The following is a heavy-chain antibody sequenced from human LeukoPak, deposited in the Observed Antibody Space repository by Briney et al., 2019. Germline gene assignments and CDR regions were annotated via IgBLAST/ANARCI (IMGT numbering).Heavy chain of an antibody. CDR3: ARPFPSLRLEIAAAGTDFDY. J-gene: IGHJ4*02. CDR2: INPNSGGT. CDR1: GYTFTGYY. V-gene: IGHV1-2*02. D-gene: IGHD6-13*01. Sequence: ASVTVSCKASGYTFTGYYMHWVRQAPGQGLEWMGWINPNSGGTNYAQKFQGRVTMTRDTSISTAYMELSRLRSDDTAVYYCARPFPSLRLEIAAAGTDFDYWGQGTLVTVSS.